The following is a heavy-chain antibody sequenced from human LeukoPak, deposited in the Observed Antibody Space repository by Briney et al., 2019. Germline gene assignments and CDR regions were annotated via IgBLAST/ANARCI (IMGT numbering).Heavy chain of an antibody. CDR2: IYYSGST. D-gene: IGHD2-8*01. Sequence: PSETLSLTCTVSGGSISSYHWNWIRQPPGKGLEWIAYIYYSGSTTYNPSPKSRVTISVDTSKNQFSLKLSSVIAADTVVDYCARVGVQPWSFNPCYYYIMDVWGQGTTVTVSS. CDR3: ARVGVQPWSFNPCYYYIMDV. J-gene: IGHJ6*02. V-gene: IGHV4-59*01. CDR1: GGSISSYH.